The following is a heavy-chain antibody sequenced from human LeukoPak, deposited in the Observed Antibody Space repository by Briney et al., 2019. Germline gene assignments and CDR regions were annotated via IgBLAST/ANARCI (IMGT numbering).Heavy chain of an antibody. Sequence: SVKVSCKASGGTFSSYGISWVRQAPGQGIEWMGGIIPIFGTANYAQKFQGRVTITADESTSTAYMELSSLRSEDAAVYYCARPYSSSSYYYGMDVWGQGTTVTVSS. CDR3: ARPYSSSSYYYGMDV. V-gene: IGHV1-69*01. J-gene: IGHJ6*02. CDR2: IIPIFGTA. D-gene: IGHD6-6*01. CDR1: GGTFSSYG.